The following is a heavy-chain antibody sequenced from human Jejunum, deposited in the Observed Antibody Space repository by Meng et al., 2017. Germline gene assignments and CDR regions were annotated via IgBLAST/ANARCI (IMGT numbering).Heavy chain of an antibody. V-gene: IGHV3-73*01. CDR1: GFTFSGSH. J-gene: IGHJ4*02. CDR3: SRQTESTHDF. Sequence: GESLKISCAASGFTFSGSHMHWVRQVSGKGLEWVGHIRSKSDNYATAYAASVEGRFTISRDDSKNTAYLHMNSLKTEDTAVYYCSRQTESTHDFWSQGTLVTVSS. CDR2: IRSKSDNYAT.